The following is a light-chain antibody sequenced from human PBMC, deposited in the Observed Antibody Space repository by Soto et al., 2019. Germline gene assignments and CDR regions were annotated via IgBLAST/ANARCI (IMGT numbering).Light chain of an antibody. CDR2: EES. J-gene: IGKJ4*01. V-gene: IGKV1-5*01. CDR1: QTISSW. Sequence: DIQRTQSPSTLSGSVGARVTITCRASQTISSWLAWYQQKPGKPPKLLIYEESTLHSGVPSRFSGRKSGTQFTLTIDSLQPEDFATYYCQQVKTYPRTFGGGTKVDIK. CDR3: QQVKTYPRT.